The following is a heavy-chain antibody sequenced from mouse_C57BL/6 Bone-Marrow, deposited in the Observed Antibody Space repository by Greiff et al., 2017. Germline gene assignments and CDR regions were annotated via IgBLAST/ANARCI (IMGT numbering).Heavy chain of an antibody. V-gene: IGHV1-69*01. CDR1: GYTFTSYW. CDR3: ARSYAMDY. CDR2: IDPSDSYT. J-gene: IGHJ4*01. Sequence: QVQLQQPGAELVMPGASVKLSCKASGYTFTSYWMHWVKQRPGQGLEWIGEIDPSDSYTNYNQKFKGKSTLTVDKSSSTAYMQLSSLTSEDSAVYYCARSYAMDYWGQGTSATVSS.